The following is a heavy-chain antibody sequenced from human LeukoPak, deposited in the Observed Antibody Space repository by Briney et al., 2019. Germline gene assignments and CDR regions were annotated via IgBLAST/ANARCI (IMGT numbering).Heavy chain of an antibody. CDR1: GFTFDDYA. CDR3: AKGDSSSWYPRGYFQH. J-gene: IGHJ1*01. D-gene: IGHD6-13*01. Sequence: GGSLRLSCAASGFTFDDYAMHWVRQAPGKGLEWVSGISWNSGSIGYADSVKGRFTISRDNAKNSLYLQMNSLRAEDMALYYCAKGDSSSWYPRGYFQHRGQGTLVTVSS. V-gene: IGHV3-9*03. CDR2: ISWNSGSI.